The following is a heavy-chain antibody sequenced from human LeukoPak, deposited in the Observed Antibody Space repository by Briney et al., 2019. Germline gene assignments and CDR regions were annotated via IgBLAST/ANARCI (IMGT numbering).Heavy chain of an antibody. CDR3: TRDAGTTCAYNWFDP. CDR1: GFAFSSYA. Sequence: GGSLRLSCAASGFAFSSYAMSWVPQAPGKGVEWVAFISYDGSRKYYSDSVKGRFTISRDNSKNILNLQMNSLRAEDAAVYYSTRDAGTTCAYNWFDPWGQGTLVTVSS. CDR2: ISYDGSRK. D-gene: IGHD2-2*01. V-gene: IGHV3-30*03. J-gene: IGHJ5*02.